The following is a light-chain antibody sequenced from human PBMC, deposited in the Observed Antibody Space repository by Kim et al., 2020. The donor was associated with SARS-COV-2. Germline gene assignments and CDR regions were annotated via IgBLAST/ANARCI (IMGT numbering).Light chain of an antibody. J-gene: IGLJ3*02. Sequence: SYELTQPPSVSVAPGKTARITCGGNNIGSKGVHWCQQKPGQAPVLVIYYDSDRPSGIPERFSGSKSGNTATLTINRVEAGDEADYFCQVWDVGHTVFGGG. V-gene: IGLV3-21*04. CDR2: YDS. CDR1: NIGSKG. CDR3: QVWDVGHTV.